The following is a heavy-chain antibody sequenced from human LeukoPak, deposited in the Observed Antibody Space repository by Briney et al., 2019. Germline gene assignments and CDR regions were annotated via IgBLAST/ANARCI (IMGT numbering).Heavy chain of an antibody. CDR1: GFTFSSYA. D-gene: IGHD3-10*01. J-gene: IGHJ4*02. V-gene: IGHV3-23*01. CDR3: AKDEIPYYGSGTTTLSFDY. Sequence: GGSLRLSCAASGFTFSSYAMSWVRQAPGKGLEWVSAISGSGGSTYYADSVKGRFTISRDNSKNTPYLQMNSLRAEDTAVYYCAKDEIPYYGSGTTTLSFDYWGQGTLVTVSS. CDR2: ISGSGGST.